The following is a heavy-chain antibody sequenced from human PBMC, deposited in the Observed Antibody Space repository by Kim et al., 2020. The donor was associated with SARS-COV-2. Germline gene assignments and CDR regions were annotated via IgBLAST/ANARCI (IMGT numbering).Heavy chain of an antibody. V-gene: IGHV1-69*01. D-gene: IGHD5-12*01. CDR3: ARDSPSADINGMDV. J-gene: IGHJ6*02. Sequence: AQKYQGRVTITADESTGTAYMELGSLRSEDTAVYYCARDSPSADINGMDVWGQGTTVTVSS.